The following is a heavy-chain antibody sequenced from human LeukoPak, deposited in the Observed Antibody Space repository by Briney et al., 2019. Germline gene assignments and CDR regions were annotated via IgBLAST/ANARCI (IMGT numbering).Heavy chain of an antibody. CDR2: IKSTTDGATT. CDR1: GFTLSNAW. Sequence: GGSLRLSCAASGFTLSNAWMSWVRQAPGKGLEWVGRIKSTTDGATTDYAAPVKGRLTISRDDSKNTLYLQVNSLKNEDTAVYHCTDFGYWGQGTLVTVSS. CDR3: TDFGY. V-gene: IGHV3-15*01. D-gene: IGHD3/OR15-3a*01. J-gene: IGHJ4*02.